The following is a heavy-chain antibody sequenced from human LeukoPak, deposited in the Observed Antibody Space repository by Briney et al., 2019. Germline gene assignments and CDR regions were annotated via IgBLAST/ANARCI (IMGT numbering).Heavy chain of an antibody. CDR1: GGSISSGTNY. CDR3: AREGLVATIDY. CDR2: IHTSGST. D-gene: IGHD5-24*01. Sequence: PSETLSLTCTVSGGSISSGTNYWSWIRQPAGKGLEWIGRIHTSGSTNYNPSLKSRVTISVDTSKNQFSLKLSSVTAADTAVYYCAREGLVATIDYWGRGTLVTVSS. J-gene: IGHJ4*02. V-gene: IGHV4-61*02.